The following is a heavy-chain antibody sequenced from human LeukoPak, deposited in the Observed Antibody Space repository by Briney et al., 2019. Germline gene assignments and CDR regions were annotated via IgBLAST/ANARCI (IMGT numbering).Heavy chain of an antibody. V-gene: IGHV3-15*01. CDR1: GFTFSNAW. CDR3: TTELQLWLDRYYYYMDV. Sequence: GGSLRLSCAASGFTFSNAWMSWVRQAPGKGLEWVGRIKSKTDGGTTDYAAPGKGRFTISRDDSKNTMYLKMNSLKTEDTAVYYCTTELQLWLDRYYYYMDVWGKGTTVTVSS. CDR2: IKSKTDGGTT. J-gene: IGHJ6*03. D-gene: IGHD5-18*01.